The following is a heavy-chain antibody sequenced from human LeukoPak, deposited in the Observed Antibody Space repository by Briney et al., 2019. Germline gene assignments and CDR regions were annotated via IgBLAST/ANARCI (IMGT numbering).Heavy chain of an antibody. J-gene: IGHJ4*02. CDR2: INPNSGDT. CDR3: ARDLSSTSNWKLDY. V-gene: IGHV1-2*06. CDR1: GYTFTGYF. D-gene: IGHD1-20*01. Sequence: ASVKVSCKASGYTFTGYFMHWVRQAPGQGLEWMGRINPNSGDTNYAQNFQGRVTMTRDTSISTAYMELSRLRSDDTAVYYCARDLSSTSNWKLDYWGQGTLVTVSS.